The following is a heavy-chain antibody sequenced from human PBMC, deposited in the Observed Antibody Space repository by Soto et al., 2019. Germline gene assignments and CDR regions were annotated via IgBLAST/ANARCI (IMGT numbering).Heavy chain of an antibody. CDR3: ARHFLAFCSSTSCYEADYYYYGMDV. CDR1: GGSISSYY. J-gene: IGHJ6*02. D-gene: IGHD2-2*01. Sequence: PSETLSLTCTVSGGSISSYYWSWIRQPPGKGLERIGYIYYSGSTNYNPSLKSRVTISVDMSKNQFSLKLSSATTADTAVYYCARHFLAFCSSTSCYEADYYYYGMDVWGQGTTVTVSS. V-gene: IGHV4-59*08. CDR2: IYYSGST.